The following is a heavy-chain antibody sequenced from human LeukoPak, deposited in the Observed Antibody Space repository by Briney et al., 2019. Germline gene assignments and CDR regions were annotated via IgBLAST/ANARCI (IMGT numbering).Heavy chain of an antibody. CDR1: GFTFSSYA. CDR2: ISGSGGST. J-gene: IGHJ4*02. CDR3: ANSGYDFWSGYYNY. Sequence: GGSLRLSCAASGFTFSSYAMSWVRQAPGKGLEWVSAISGSGGSTYYADSVKGRFTISRDNSKNTLYLQMNSLRAEDTAVYYCANSGYDFWSGYYNYWGQGTLVSVSS. D-gene: IGHD3-3*01. V-gene: IGHV3-23*01.